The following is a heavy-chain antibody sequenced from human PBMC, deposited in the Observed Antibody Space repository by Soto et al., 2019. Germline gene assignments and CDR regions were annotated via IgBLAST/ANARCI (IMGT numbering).Heavy chain of an antibody. CDR3: PRGWRFLKTSQISKYYYKIEV. Sequence: QVQLVQPGAEVKKPGASVKVSCKAVGYTFTSYDINWVRQATGQGLEWMGWMNPNNGNTEYAERFQGRVTMTTNTSINTVYMEFRSLRFEATAVYYGPRGWRFLKTSQISKYYYKIEVWGTGNRASVSS. V-gene: IGHV1-8*01. CDR2: MNPNNGNT. CDR1: GYTFTSYD. J-gene: IGHJ6*04. D-gene: IGHD3-10*01.